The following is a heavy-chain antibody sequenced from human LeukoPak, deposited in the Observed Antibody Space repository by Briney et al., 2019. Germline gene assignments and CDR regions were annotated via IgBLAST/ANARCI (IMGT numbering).Heavy chain of an antibody. CDR3: ARGSYGRTYWYFDL. V-gene: IGHV1-18*01. CDR2: ISAYNGNT. CDR1: GYTFTSYG. J-gene: IGHJ2*01. Sequence: ASVKVSCKASGYTFTSYGISWVRQAPGQGLEWMGWISAYNGNTNYAQKLQGRVTMTIDASTSTAYMELRSLRSDDTAVYYCARGSYGRTYWYFDLWGRGTLVTVSS. D-gene: IGHD3-10*01.